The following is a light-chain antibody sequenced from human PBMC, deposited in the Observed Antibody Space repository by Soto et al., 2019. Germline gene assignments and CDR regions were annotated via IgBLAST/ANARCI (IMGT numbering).Light chain of an antibody. CDR1: SSDVGGYDY. CDR3: SSYTSSSTPYV. V-gene: IGLV2-14*03. Sequence: QSAPTQPASVSGSPGQSITISCTGSSSDVGGYDYVSWYQHHPGKAPKLMIHDVSNRPSGVSNRFSGSKSGNTASLTISGLRADDEADYYCSSYTSSSTPYVFGTGTKLTVL. CDR2: DVS. J-gene: IGLJ1*01.